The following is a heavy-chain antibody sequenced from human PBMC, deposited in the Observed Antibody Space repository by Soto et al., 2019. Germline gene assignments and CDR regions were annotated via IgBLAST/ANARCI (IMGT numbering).Heavy chain of an antibody. V-gene: IGHV4-59*01. CDR1: GDSISRNH. CDR2: IYNSGTT. D-gene: IGHD4-4*01. J-gene: IGHJ5*02. Sequence: SETLSLTCAVSGDSISRNHWNWIRQPPGRGLEWIGYIYNSGTTKYTPSLKSRVIISVATSKNRLSLKLSTVTAADTAVYYCARVSMSTVSWGFDPWGQGTLVTVSS. CDR3: ARVSMSTVSWGFDP.